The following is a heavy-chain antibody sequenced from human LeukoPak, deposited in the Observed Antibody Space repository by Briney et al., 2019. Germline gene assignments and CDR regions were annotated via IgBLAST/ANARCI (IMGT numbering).Heavy chain of an antibody. D-gene: IGHD3-22*01. V-gene: IGHV3-23*01. CDR1: GFTVSSYA. J-gene: IGHJ4*02. Sequence: GGSLRLSCAASGFTVSSYAMSWVRQAPGKGLEWVSAISGSGGSTYYADSVKGRFTISRDNSKNTLYLQMNSLRAEDTAVYYCAKDHRYYDSSGYYDYWGQGTLVTVSS. CDR3: AKDHRYYDSSGYYDY. CDR2: ISGSGGST.